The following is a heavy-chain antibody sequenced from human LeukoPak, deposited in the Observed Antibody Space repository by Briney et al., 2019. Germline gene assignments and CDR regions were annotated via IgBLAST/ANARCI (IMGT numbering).Heavy chain of an antibody. Sequence: GGSLRLSCAASGFSFRNAWMSWVRQAPGKGLEWVGRVKSKTDGGTTDYAAPVKGRFTISRDDSKNTLYLQMNSLKTEDTAVYYCTTVWNCGGDCSDAFDIWGQGTMVTVSS. CDR3: TTVWNCGGDCSDAFDI. D-gene: IGHD2-21*02. J-gene: IGHJ3*02. V-gene: IGHV3-15*01. CDR1: GFSFRNAW. CDR2: VKSKTDGGTT.